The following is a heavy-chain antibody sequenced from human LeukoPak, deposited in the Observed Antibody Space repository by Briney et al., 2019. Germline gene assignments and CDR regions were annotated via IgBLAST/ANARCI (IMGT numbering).Heavy chain of an antibody. J-gene: IGHJ4*02. Sequence: ASVKVSCKASGGTFSSYAISWVRQAPGQGLEWMGGIIPIFGTANYAQKFQGRVTITADESTSTAYMELSSLRSEDTAVYYCARNLDYGDYVVTPFDYWGQGTLVTVSS. D-gene: IGHD4-17*01. CDR1: GGTFSSYA. CDR2: IIPIFGTA. V-gene: IGHV1-69*13. CDR3: ARNLDYGDYVVTPFDY.